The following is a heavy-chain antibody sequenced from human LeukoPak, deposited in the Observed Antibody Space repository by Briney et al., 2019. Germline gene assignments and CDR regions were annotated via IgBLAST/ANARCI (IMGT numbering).Heavy chain of an antibody. CDR3: ARGGAYYDILTGYSY. V-gene: IGHV4-30-4*01. CDR1: GGSISSGDYY. D-gene: IGHD3-9*01. Sequence: SETLSLTCTVSGGSISSGDYYWSWIRQPPGKGLEWIGYIYYSGSTYYNPSLKSRVTISVDTSKNQFSLKLSSVTAADTAVYYCARGGAYYDILTGYSYWGQGTLVTVSS. CDR2: IYYSGST. J-gene: IGHJ4*02.